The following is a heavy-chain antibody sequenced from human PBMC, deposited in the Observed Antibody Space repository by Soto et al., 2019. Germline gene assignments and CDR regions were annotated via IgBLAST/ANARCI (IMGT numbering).Heavy chain of an antibody. Sequence: QVQLVQSGAEVKKPGSSVKVSCKASGGTFSSYAISWVRQAPGQGLEWMGGIITIFGTANYAQKCQGRVTIAGNKSESTAYLELSSLGSGDTAVYCCSSIMYISLEGDDAFDIWGQWTMVNVSS. CDR2: IITIFGTA. CDR3: SSIMYISLEGDDAFDI. D-gene: IGHD6-13*01. V-gene: IGHV1-69*06. CDR1: GGTFSSYA. J-gene: IGHJ3*02.